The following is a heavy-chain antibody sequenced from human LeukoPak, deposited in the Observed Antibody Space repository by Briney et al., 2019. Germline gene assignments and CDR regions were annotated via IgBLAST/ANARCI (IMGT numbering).Heavy chain of an antibody. CDR1: GFTFSNYA. J-gene: IGHJ3*02. V-gene: IGHV3-23*01. CDR3: AKGLYRGFDDAFDI. CDR2: ISGSGAST. D-gene: IGHD3-16*01. Sequence: GGSLRLSCAASGFTFSNYAMTWVRQAPGKGLEWVSAISGSGASTYYADSVKGRFTISRDNSKNTMYLHMNSLRAEDTAVYYCAKGLYRGFDDAFDIWGQGTMVSVSS.